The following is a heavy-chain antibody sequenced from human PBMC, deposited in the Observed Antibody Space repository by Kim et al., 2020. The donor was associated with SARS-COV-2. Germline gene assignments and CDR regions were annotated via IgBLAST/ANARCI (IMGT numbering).Heavy chain of an antibody. J-gene: IGHJ5*02. CDR1: GYTFIVYS. CDR3: ARRAWASGYCNYP. D-gene: IGHD4-4*01. CDR2: LIPNSGAS. Sequence: ASVKVSCKASGYTFIVYSINWVRQAPGQGLEWMGGLIPNSGASNYAQKFQGRVAMATDTSTSTAYMELSRLTSNDTAVYYCARRAWASGYCNYP. V-gene: IGHV1-2*02.